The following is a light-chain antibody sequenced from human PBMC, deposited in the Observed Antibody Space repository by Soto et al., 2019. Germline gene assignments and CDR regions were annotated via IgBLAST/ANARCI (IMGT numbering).Light chain of an antibody. CDR3: QQSYSTPDT. CDR2: AAS. J-gene: IGKJ2*01. CDR1: RSISSF. Sequence: DIQMTQSPSSLSAYVGDRVTITCRASRSISSFLNWYQQKPGKAPKLLIYAASSLQSGVPSRFSGSGSGTDFTLTISSLQPEDFATYYCQQSYSTPDTFGQGTKLEIK. V-gene: IGKV1-39*01.